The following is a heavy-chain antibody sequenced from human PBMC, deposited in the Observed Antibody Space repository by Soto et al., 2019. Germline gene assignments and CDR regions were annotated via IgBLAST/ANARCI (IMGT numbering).Heavy chain of an antibody. V-gene: IGHV4-4*02. CDR3: ARLVYDTRLNYMYFDF. J-gene: IGHJ4*02. Sequence: PSETLSRTCAVSGVSISSGNWWTFVRQTPQRGLEYIGEIFHDGTANYYPSFERRVAISVDTSKNQFSLKLTSVTAADTAIYFCARLVYDTRLNYMYFDFWGQGALVTVSS. CDR2: IFHDGTA. D-gene: IGHD2-8*01. CDR1: GVSISSGNW.